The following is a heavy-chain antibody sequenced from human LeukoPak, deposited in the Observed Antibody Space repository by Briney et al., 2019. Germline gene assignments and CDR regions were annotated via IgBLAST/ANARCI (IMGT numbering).Heavy chain of an antibody. CDR2: IYPGDSDT. J-gene: IGHJ4*02. Sequence: GESLKISCKGSGSSFTSYWIGWVRQMPGKGLEWMGIIYPGDSDTRYSPSFQGQVTISADKSISTAYLQWSSLKASDTAMYYCARRYCSGGSCYSGDYWGQGTLVTVSS. D-gene: IGHD2-15*01. V-gene: IGHV5-51*01. CDR3: ARRYCSGGSCYSGDY. CDR1: GSSFTSYW.